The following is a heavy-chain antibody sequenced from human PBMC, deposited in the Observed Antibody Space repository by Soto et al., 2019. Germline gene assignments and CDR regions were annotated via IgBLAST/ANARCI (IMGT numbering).Heavy chain of an antibody. D-gene: IGHD3-22*01. Sequence: IQLLQSGAELKKPGSSVKVSCKASGGTFSRYALNWVRQAPGQGPEWMGGIVPMFGKANYAQKFQGRVTITADESTSTAYMELSSLRSEDTAMYYCARGLDYDSSAFYFFFWGQGTLVTVSS. J-gene: IGHJ4*02. CDR2: IVPMFGKA. V-gene: IGHV1-69*01. CDR3: ARGLDYDSSAFYFFF. CDR1: GGTFSRYA.